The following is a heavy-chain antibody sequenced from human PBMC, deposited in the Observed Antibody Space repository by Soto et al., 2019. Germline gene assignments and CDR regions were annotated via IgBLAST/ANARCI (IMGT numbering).Heavy chain of an antibody. D-gene: IGHD4-17*01. J-gene: IGHJ4*02. CDR2: MNPNSGNT. CDR1: GYTFTSHD. Sequence: VQLVQSGAEVKKSGASVKVSCKASGYTFTSHDINWVRQATGQGLEWMGWMNPNSGNTGYAQKFQGRVTMTRNTSICTAYMELSSLISDDTAVYYCARWYYGDYARFAYWAREPWSPSPQ. CDR3: ARWYYGDYARFAY. V-gene: IGHV1-8*01.